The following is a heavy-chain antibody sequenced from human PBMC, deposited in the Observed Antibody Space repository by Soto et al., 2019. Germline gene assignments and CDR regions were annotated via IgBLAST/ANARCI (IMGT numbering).Heavy chain of an antibody. CDR2: IYYSGST. D-gene: IGHD3-9*01. V-gene: IGHV4-30-4*01. J-gene: IGHJ4*02. CDR1: GGSISSGDYY. Sequence: SETLYLTCTVSGGSISSGDYYWSWIRQPPGKGIERIGYIYYSGSTYYNQSLKSQITISVDTSKNQFSLKLSSVTSADTALYYCARSWANYDILTAFDYWGQGTLVTVSS. CDR3: ARSWANYDILTAFDY.